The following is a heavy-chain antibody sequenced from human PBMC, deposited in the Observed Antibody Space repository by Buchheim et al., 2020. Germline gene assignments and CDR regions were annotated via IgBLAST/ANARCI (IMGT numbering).Heavy chain of an antibody. V-gene: IGHV3-48*02. Sequence: EVQLVESGGGLVQPGGSLRLSCAASGFTFSSYSMNWVRQAPGKGLAWVSYISSSSRSIYYADSVKGRFTISRENAKKSLYVPVNSLRDEDTAVYYCARTRGYSYGYSDYWGQGTL. CDR3: ARTRGYSYGYSDY. J-gene: IGHJ4*02. D-gene: IGHD5-18*01. CDR1: GFTFSSYS. CDR2: ISSSSRSI.